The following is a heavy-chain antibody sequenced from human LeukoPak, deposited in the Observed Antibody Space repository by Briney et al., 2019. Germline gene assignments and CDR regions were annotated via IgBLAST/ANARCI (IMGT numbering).Heavy chain of an antibody. D-gene: IGHD1-26*01. Sequence: PSETLSLTCTVSGGSISSSSYYWGWIRQPPGKGLEWIGSIYYSGSTYYNPSLKSRVTISVDTSKNQFSLKLSSVTAANTAVYYCASLRERSYYARGFDYWGQGTLVTVSS. CDR1: GGSISSSSYY. J-gene: IGHJ4*02. CDR3: ASLRERSYYARGFDY. V-gene: IGHV4-39*01. CDR2: IYYSGST.